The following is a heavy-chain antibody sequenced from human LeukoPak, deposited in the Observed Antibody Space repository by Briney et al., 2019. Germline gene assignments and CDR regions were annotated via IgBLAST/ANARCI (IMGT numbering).Heavy chain of an antibody. J-gene: IGHJ5*02. CDR3: ARSYSSGPDWFDP. Sequence: ASVKVSCKASGYTFTSYDINWVRQATEQGLEWMGWMNPNSGNTGYAQKFQGRVTITRNTSISTAYMELSSLRSEDTAVYYCARSYSSGPDWFDPWGQGTLVTVSS. CDR1: GYTFTSYD. D-gene: IGHD6-19*01. CDR2: MNPNSGNT. V-gene: IGHV1-8*03.